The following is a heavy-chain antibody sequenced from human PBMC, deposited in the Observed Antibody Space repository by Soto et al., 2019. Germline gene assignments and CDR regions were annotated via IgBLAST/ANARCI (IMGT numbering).Heavy chain of an antibody. CDR1: GGSFSGYY. Sequence: QVQLQQWGAGLLKPSETLSLTCAVYGGSFSGYYWSWIRQPPGKGLEWIGEINHSGSTNYNPSLKSRVTISVDTSKNQFSLKLSSVTAADTAVYYCAREIVVAQFHDAFDIWGQGTMVTVSS. CDR2: INHSGST. D-gene: IGHD3-22*01. V-gene: IGHV4-34*01. J-gene: IGHJ3*02. CDR3: AREIVVAQFHDAFDI.